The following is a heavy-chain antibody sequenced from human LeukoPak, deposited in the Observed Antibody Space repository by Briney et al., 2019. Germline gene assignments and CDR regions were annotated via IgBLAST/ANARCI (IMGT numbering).Heavy chain of an antibody. Sequence: MSGGSLRLSCAASGFTFSSYSMNWVRQAPGKGLEWVSSISSSSSYIYYADSVKGRFTISRDNAKNSLYLQMNSLRAEDTAVYYCARDTQQLAVLFDYWGQGTLVTVSS. CDR1: GFTFSSYS. CDR3: ARDTQQLAVLFDY. D-gene: IGHD6-13*01. J-gene: IGHJ4*02. V-gene: IGHV3-21*01. CDR2: ISSSSSYI.